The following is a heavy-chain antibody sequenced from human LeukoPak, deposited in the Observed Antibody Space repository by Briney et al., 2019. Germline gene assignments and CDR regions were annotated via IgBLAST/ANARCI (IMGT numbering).Heavy chain of an antibody. CDR1: GGSFSGYY. Sequence: PETLSLTCAAYGGSFSGYYWSWIRQPPGKGLEWIGEINHSGSTNYNPSLKSRVTISVDTSKNQFSLKLSSVTAADTAVYYCARGYYYDSSGYYTLFDYWGQGTLVTVSS. V-gene: IGHV4-34*01. J-gene: IGHJ4*02. D-gene: IGHD3-22*01. CDR3: ARGYYYDSSGYYTLFDY. CDR2: INHSGST.